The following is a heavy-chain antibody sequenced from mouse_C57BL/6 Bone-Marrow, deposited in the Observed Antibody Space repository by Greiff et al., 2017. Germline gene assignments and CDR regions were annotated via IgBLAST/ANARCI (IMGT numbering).Heavy chain of an antibody. J-gene: IGHJ4*01. CDR2: ISSGGSYT. V-gene: IGHV5-6*01. CDR1: GFTFSSYG. Sequence: EVQLQQSGGDLVKPGGSLKLSCAASGFTFSSYGMSWVRQTPDKRLEWVATISSGGSYTYYPDSVKGRFTISRDNAKNTLYLQMSSLKSEDTAMYYCASRYYGSSYYAMDYWGQGTSVTVSS. CDR3: ASRYYGSSYYAMDY. D-gene: IGHD1-1*01.